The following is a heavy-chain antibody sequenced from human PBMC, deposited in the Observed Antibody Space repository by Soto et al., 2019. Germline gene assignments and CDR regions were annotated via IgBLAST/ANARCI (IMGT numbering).Heavy chain of an antibody. Sequence: QVQLQESGPGLVKPSETLSLTCTVSGDSISVYYWSWIRQPPGKGLEWIGYIYDSGTTNYNPSLKSRVTISVDTSKHQFSLKLSSVTAADTAVYYCAREGFGYYDIVNGFAYYYYMDAWGKGTAVTVSS. CDR1: GDSISVYY. CDR2: IYDSGTT. J-gene: IGHJ6*03. V-gene: IGHV4-59*01. D-gene: IGHD3-9*01. CDR3: AREGFGYYDIVNGFAYYYYMDA.